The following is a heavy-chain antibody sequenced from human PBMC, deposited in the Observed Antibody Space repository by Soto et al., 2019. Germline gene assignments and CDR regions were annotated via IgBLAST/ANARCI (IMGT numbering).Heavy chain of an antibody. J-gene: IGHJ5*02. CDR2: INQSGST. Sequence: GSLRLSCAASGFTFSSYAMSWVRQPPGKGLEWIGEINQSGSTNYNPSLKSRVTISVDTSKNQFSLKLSSVTAADTAVHYCARTYSSSWSLNWFDPWGQGTLVTVSS. CDR1: GFTFSSYA. D-gene: IGHD6-13*01. V-gene: IGHV4-34*01. CDR3: ARTYSSSWSLNWFDP.